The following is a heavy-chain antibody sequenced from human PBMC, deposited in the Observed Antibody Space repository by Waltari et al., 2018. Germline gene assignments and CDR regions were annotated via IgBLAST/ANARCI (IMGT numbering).Heavy chain of an antibody. J-gene: IGHJ4*02. CDR2: IIPIFGTA. D-gene: IGHD2-2*01. CDR3: ARDRTYCSSTSCSLNY. Sequence: QVQLVQSGAEVKKPGSSVKVSCKASGGTFSSYAISWVRQAPGQGLEWMGGIIPIFGTANYAQKFQGRVTITADKSTSTAYMELSSLRSEDTAVYYCARDRTYCSSTSCSLNYWGQGTLVTVSS. CDR1: GGTFSSYA. V-gene: IGHV1-69*14.